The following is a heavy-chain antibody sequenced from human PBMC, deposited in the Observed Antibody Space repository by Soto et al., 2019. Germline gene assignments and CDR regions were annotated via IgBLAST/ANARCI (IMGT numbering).Heavy chain of an antibody. CDR2: INPTSGST. CDR1: GYTFTNYY. D-gene: IGHD6-13*01. V-gene: IGHV1-46*01. Sequence: QVQLVQSGAEVKKPGASVKVSCKASGYTFTNYYIHWVRQAPGQGLEWMGIINPTSGSTNYAQKFQGRVTLTYDTSPTPGYMELSGLKSEDTAVLYCARDLAAGDHWGQGTLVTVSS. J-gene: IGHJ4*02. CDR3: ARDLAAGDH.